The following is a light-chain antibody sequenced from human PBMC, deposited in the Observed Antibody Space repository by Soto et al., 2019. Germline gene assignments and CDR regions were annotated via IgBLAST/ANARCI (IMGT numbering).Light chain of an antibody. CDR1: QSVSSN. CDR2: VAS. Sequence: EIVMTQSPATLSVSPVERATLSCRASQSVSSNLAWYQRKPGQTPKLLNYVASTRANGIPARLSGSGSGTEFTPTITSLQSENFAIYYCQQYNVWPRTFGGGTKVQFK. J-gene: IGKJ4*01. CDR3: QQYNVWPRT. V-gene: IGKV3-15*01.